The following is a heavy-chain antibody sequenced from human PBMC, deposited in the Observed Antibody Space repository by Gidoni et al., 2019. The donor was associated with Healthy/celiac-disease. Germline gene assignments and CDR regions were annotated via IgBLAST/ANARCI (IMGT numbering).Heavy chain of an antibody. CDR1: GGSISSYY. CDR2: IYYRGST. J-gene: IGHJ4*02. Sequence: QVQLQESGPGLVKPSETLSLTCTVSGGSISSYYWRWIRQPPGKGLEWSGYIYYRGSTNHNPALKSRVTISVDNSKNQVSLKLSSVTAADTAVYDCARFRSGSRPLFDYWGQGTLVTVSS. CDR3: ARFRSGSRPLFDY. D-gene: IGHD3-10*01. V-gene: IGHV4-59*13.